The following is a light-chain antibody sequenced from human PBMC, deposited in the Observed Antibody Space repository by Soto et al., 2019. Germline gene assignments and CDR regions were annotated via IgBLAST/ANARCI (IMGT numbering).Light chain of an antibody. CDR1: QSLLSTSNNRDY. V-gene: IGKV4-1*01. Sequence: DIVMTQSPDSLSVSLGEMATISCKSSQSLLSTSNNRDYLAWYRQKAGQPPKLLMYWASTREPGVPDRFSGSGSGTDFTLTISSLKAEDVAVYYCQQYASIPLTFGGGTKVEIK. CDR3: QQYASIPLT. J-gene: IGKJ4*01. CDR2: WAS.